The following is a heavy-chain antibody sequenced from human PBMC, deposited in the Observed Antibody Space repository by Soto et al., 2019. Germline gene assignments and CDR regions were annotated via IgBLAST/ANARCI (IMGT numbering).Heavy chain of an antibody. CDR1: GGSISSSSHY. D-gene: IGHD3-9*01. CDR2: IYYTGST. Sequence: QLQLQESGPGLVKPSETLSLTCTVSGGSISSSSHYWGWIRQPPGKGLEWIGSIYYTGSTYYNPSLKRRVTKAVDTSKKQFPLRLNSVTAADTAVYYCGKNGLHYDILTCYPPLGWFDPWGRGNLGPVSS. CDR3: GKNGLHYDILTCYPPLGWFDP. J-gene: IGHJ5*02. V-gene: IGHV4-39*01.